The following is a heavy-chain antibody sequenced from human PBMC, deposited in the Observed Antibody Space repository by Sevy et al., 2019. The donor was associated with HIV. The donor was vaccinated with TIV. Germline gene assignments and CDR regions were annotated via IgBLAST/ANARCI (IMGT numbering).Heavy chain of an antibody. D-gene: IGHD6-19*01. CDR2: IYHSGFS. Sequence: SETLSLTCAVSGYSISSDYYWGWIRQPPGKGLEWIGSIYHSGFSYYNPSLKSRVTISVDTSKNQFSLKLSSVTAADTAVYYCARAIGTQVAGLYYFDYWGQGTLVTVSS. CDR1: GYSISSDYY. V-gene: IGHV4-38-2*01. CDR3: ARAIGTQVAGLYYFDY. J-gene: IGHJ4*02.